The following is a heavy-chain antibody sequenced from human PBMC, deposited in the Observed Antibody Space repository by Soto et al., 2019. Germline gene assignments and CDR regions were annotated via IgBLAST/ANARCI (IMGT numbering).Heavy chain of an antibody. D-gene: IGHD6-13*01. CDR3: ASSIAAAVRGYYYYGMDV. V-gene: IGHV4-59*01. CDR2: IYYSGST. Sequence: SETLSLTCTVSGGSISSYYWSWIRQPPGKGLEWIGYIYYSGSTNYNPSLKSRVTISVDTSKNQFSLKLSSVTAADTAVYYCASSIAAAVRGYYYYGMDVWGQGTTVTVSS. J-gene: IGHJ6*02. CDR1: GGSISSYY.